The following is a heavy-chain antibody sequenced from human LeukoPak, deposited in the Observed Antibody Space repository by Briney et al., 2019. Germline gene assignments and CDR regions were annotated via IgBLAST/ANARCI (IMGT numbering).Heavy chain of an antibody. D-gene: IGHD6-6*01. CDR2: INSDGSST. CDR3: AREPAIAARLYYYYYYMDV. CDR1: GFPFSSYW. J-gene: IGHJ6*03. V-gene: IGHV3-74*01. Sequence: GGSLRLPCAASGFPFSSYWMHWARHAPGKGLVWVSRINSDGSSTSYADPVKGRFTISRDNAKNTLYLQMNSLRAEDTAVYYCAREPAIAARLYYYYYYMDVWGKGTTVTVSS.